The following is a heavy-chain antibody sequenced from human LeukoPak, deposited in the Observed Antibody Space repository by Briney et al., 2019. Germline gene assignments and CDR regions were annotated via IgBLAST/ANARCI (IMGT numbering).Heavy chain of an antibody. Sequence: GGSLRLSCAASGFTFSDSAMHWVRQASGKGLEWVGRIRSKANSYATAYAASVKGRFTISRGDSKTTAYLQMNSLKTEDTAIYYCSSSTVGATLLNFWGQGTLVTVSS. D-gene: IGHD1-26*01. CDR3: SSSTVGATLLNF. J-gene: IGHJ4*02. CDR2: IRSKANSYAT. CDR1: GFTFSDSA. V-gene: IGHV3-73*01.